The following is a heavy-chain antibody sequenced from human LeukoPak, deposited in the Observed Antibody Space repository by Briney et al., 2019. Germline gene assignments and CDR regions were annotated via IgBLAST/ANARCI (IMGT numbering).Heavy chain of an antibody. CDR2: IYYSGST. J-gene: IGHJ4*02. Sequence: PSETLSLTCTVSGGSISSYYWSWIRQPPGKGLEWIGYIYYSGSTNYNPSLKSRVTISVVTSKNQFSLKLSSVTAADTAVYYCARSDIRSGSYTLDYWGQGTLVTVSS. V-gene: IGHV4-59*08. D-gene: IGHD3-10*01. CDR1: GGSISSYY. CDR3: ARSDIRSGSYTLDY.